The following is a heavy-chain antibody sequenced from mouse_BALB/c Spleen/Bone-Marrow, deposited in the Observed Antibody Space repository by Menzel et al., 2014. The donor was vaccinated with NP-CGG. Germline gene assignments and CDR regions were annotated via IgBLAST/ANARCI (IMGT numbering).Heavy chain of an antibody. CDR3: SREITRYAVDY. J-gene: IGHJ4*01. Sequence: QVQLKQSGAELVRPGTSVKVSCKASGYAFTNYWIEWVKQRPGQGLEWIGVIYPGSGGVNYNEKFKGKATLTADKSSSTAYIQLSSLTSDDSAVYFCSREITRYAVDYWGQGTSVTVFS. D-gene: IGHD2-4*01. CDR1: GYAFTNYW. CDR2: IYPGSGGV. V-gene: IGHV1-54*01.